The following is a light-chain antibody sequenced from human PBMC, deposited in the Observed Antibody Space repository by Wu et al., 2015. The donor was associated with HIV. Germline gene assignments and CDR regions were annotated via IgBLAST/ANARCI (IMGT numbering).Light chain of an antibody. V-gene: IGKV3D-15*03. CDR2: GAS. CDR3: QPYNNWPPWT. Sequence: EVVLTQSPGTLSLSPGEGATLSCRASHSISRSYIAWYQQKPGQAPRLLIYGASSRATGVPDRFSGGGSGTEFTLTISVMQSEDFAVYYCQPYNNWPPWTFGQGTKVEIK. CDR1: HSISRSY. J-gene: IGKJ1*01.